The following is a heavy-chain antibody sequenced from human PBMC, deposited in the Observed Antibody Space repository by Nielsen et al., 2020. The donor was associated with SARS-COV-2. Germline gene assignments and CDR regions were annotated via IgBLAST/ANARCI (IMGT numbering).Heavy chain of an antibody. V-gene: IGHV3-23*01. J-gene: IGHJ6*02. CDR2: ISGSGGST. CDR1: GFTFSSYA. CDR3: ATLSMDV. Sequence: GESLKISYAASGFTFSSYAMSWVRQAPGKGLEWVSAISGSGGSTYYADSVKGRFTISRDNSKNTLYLQMNSLRAEDTAVYYCATLSMDVWGQGTTVTVSS.